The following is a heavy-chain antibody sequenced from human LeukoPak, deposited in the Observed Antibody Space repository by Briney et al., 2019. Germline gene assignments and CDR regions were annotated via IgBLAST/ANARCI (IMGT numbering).Heavy chain of an antibody. Sequence: PGGSLRLSCAASGFTFSSYSMNWVRQAPGKGLEWVSSISSSSSYIYYADSVKGRFTISRDNAKNSLYLQMNNLRAEDTAVYYCAKAERKFRHYSGSETYYRQGGLDFWGQGTLVTVSS. CDR3: AKAERKFRHYSGSETYYRQGGLDF. CDR2: ISSSSSYI. CDR1: GFTFSSYS. D-gene: IGHD3-10*01. V-gene: IGHV3-21*04. J-gene: IGHJ4*02.